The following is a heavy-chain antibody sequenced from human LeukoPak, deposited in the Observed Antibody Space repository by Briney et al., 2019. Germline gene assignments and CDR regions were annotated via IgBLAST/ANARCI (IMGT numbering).Heavy chain of an antibody. V-gene: IGHV4-59*01. CDR2: IYYSGST. CDR3: ARGDYDSSGLEYYYYYGMDV. J-gene: IGHJ6*02. D-gene: IGHD3-22*01. Sequence: SETLSLTCAVYGGSFSGFYWTWIRQPPGKGLEWIGYIYYSGSTNYNPSLKSRVTISVDTSKNQFSLKLSSVTAADTAVYYCARGDYDSSGLEYYYYYGMDVWGQGTTVTVSS. CDR1: GGSFSGFY.